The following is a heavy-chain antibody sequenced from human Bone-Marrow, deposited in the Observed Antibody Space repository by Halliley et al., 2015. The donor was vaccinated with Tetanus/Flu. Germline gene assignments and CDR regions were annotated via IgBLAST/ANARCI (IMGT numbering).Heavy chain of an antibody. V-gene: IGHV3-23*01. Sequence: TSRGRITDYADSVKGRFTISRDDSKSTLYLQMHSQRAEDTAVYFCAKLMPRLNLWEGDLDHYWGQGTVVTVSS. D-gene: IGHD6-25*01. CDR2: TSRGRIT. J-gene: IGHJ4*02. CDR3: AKLMPRLNLWEGDLDHY.